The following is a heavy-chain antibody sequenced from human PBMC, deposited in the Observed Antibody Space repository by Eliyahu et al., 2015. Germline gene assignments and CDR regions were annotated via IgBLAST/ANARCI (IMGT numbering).Heavy chain of an antibody. CDR3: ARVVVVVPALFPFFDY. D-gene: IGHD2-2*01. CDR1: GFTFSSYW. CDR2: IKQDGSEE. V-gene: IGHV3-7*01. Sequence: EVQLVESGGGLVQPGGSLRLSCAASGFTFSSYWMSWVRQAPGKGLEWVANIKQDGSEEYYVDSVKGRFTISRDNAKNSLYLQMNSLRAEDTAVYYCARVVVVVPALFPFFDYWGQGTLVTVSS. J-gene: IGHJ4*02.